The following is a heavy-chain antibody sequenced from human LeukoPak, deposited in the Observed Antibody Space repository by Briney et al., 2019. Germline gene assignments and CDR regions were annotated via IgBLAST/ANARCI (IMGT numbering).Heavy chain of an antibody. CDR2: INTNTGKP. D-gene: IGHD3-22*01. Sequence: GASVKVSCKASGYIFTNYAINWVRQAPGQGLEWMGWINTNTGKPTYAQGFTGRFVFSLDTSVSTAYLQISGPKAQDTAFYYCAREEYYDTSASTNFDYWGQGTLVTVSS. J-gene: IGHJ4*02. V-gene: IGHV7-4-1*02. CDR3: AREEYYDTSASTNFDY. CDR1: GYIFTNYA.